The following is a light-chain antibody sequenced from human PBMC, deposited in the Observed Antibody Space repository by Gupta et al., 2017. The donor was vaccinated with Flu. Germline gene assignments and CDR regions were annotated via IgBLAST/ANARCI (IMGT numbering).Light chain of an antibody. CDR2: DVT. Sequence: QSALTQPRSVSASPGQSVTISCTGTSSDVGGSKFVSWYQQHPGKAPKLMTYDVTKRPSVVPDRFSGSKSGNTASLTISGLQAEDEADYYCCSYAASNTYVAFGGGTKLTVL. V-gene: IGLV2-11*01. CDR1: SSDVGGSKF. CDR3: CSYAASNTYVA. J-gene: IGLJ2*01.